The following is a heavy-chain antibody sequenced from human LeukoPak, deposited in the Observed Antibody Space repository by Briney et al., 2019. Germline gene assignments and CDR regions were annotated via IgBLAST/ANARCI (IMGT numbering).Heavy chain of an antibody. J-gene: IGHJ5*02. CDR1: GYSISNGYY. CDR3: ARSYASSWYWNWFDP. D-gene: IGHD6-13*01. CDR2: IYPSGST. V-gene: IGHV4-38-2*02. Sequence: SETLSLTCTVSGYSISNGYYWGWIRQPPGTGLEWIGSIYPSGSTFYNPSLKSRVTISVDTSKNQFSLRLSSVTAADTAVYYCARSYASSWYWNWFDPWGQGTLVTVSS.